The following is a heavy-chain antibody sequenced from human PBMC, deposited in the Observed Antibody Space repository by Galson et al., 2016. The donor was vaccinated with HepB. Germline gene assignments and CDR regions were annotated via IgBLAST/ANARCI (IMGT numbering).Heavy chain of an antibody. CDR3: ARDPGNNWFDP. CDR1: GYRFTAYY. V-gene: IGHV1-2*06. J-gene: IGHJ5*02. Sequence: SVKVSCKASGYRFTAYYIHWVRQAPGQGLEWMGRINPHSDDTHYAQRFQGRVTVTRDTSISTVYMELSRLTSDDTAVYFCARDPGNNWFDPWGQGTLVTVSS. D-gene: IGHD6-13*01. CDR2: INPHSDDT.